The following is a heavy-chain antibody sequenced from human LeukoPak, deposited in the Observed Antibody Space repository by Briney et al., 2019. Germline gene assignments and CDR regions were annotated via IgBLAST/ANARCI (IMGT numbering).Heavy chain of an antibody. CDR2: IHYSGRT. CDR3: ASDEGNYFDY. V-gene: IGHV4-59*08. J-gene: IGHJ4*02. CDR1: GGSISSYC. Sequence: PSETLSLTCTVSGGSISSYCWSWIRQPPGKGLEWIGYIHYSGRTNYNPSLKSRVTISVDTSRNQFSLKLTSVTAADTAVYYCASDEGNYFDYWGQGTLVTVSS.